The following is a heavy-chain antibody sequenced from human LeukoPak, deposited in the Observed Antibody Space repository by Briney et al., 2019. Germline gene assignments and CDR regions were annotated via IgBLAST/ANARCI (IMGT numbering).Heavy chain of an antibody. D-gene: IGHD5-12*01. CDR3: AREGIVATLDY. CDR1: GFSFSNYG. J-gene: IGHJ4*02. V-gene: IGHV3-33*01. Sequence: QPGRSRSLSCAASGFSFSNYGMHWVRQAPGKGLEWVAVIWYDGVNKYYADSVKGRFTISRDMPKNTLYLQMNSLRAEDTAVYYCAREGIVATLDYWGQGTLVTVSS. CDR2: IWYDGVNK.